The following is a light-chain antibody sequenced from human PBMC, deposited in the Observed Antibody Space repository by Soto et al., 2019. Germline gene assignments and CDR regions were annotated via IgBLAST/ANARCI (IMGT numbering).Light chain of an antibody. CDR1: QSVSSN. CDR2: GAS. J-gene: IGKJ1*01. Sequence: EIVMTQSPATLSVSPGERATLSCRASQSVSSNLAWYQQKPGQAPRLLIYGASTRATGIPARFSGSGSGTDSTLTISSLQSEDFAVYYCQQYNNWPWTFGQGTKVDIK. V-gene: IGKV3-15*01. CDR3: QQYNNWPWT.